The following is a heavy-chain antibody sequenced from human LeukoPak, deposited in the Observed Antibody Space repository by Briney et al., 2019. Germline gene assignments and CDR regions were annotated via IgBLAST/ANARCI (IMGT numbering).Heavy chain of an antibody. D-gene: IGHD4/OR15-4a*01. V-gene: IGHV3-21*01. CDR1: GFTFSSYS. Sequence: PGGSLRLSCAASGFTFSSYSMNWVRQAPGEGLEWVAFIGSRTGNIYYADSVKGRFSFSRDNAKDSVYLQMNSLRADDTAVYYCARETEPLDYGDSTNLDYWGQGTLVTVSS. CDR2: IGSRTGNI. J-gene: IGHJ4*02. CDR3: ARETEPLDYGDSTNLDY.